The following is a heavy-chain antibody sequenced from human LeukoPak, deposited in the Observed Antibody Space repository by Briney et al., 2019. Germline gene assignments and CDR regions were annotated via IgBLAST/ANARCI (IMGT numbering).Heavy chain of an antibody. J-gene: IGHJ4*02. V-gene: IGHV1-8*01. CDR2: MNPNSGNT. D-gene: IGHD5-12*01. CDR1: GYTFTSYD. CDR3: ARASRAVYSGYDSYYFDY. Sequence: ASVKVSCKASGYTFTSYDINWVRQATGQGLEWMGWMNPNSGNTGYAQKFQGRVTMTRNTSISTAYMELSSLRSEDTAVYYCARASRAVYSGYDSYYFDYWGQGTLVTVSS.